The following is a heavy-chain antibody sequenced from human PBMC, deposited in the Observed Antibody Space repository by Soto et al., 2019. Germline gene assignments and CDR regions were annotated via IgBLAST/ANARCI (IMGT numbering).Heavy chain of an antibody. J-gene: IGHJ5*02. CDR3: ARDERWHDLVWCFEP. V-gene: IGHV1-46*03. CDR1: GYSFTSHY. Sequence: ASVKVSCKAIGYSFTSHYMHWVRQAPGQGLEWMGTIYPGGVNIGYAQKFKGRVTMTKDTSTSTVYMELNSLTSEDTAVYYCARDERWHDLVWCFEPWGQGTLVTVSS. CDR2: IYPGGVNI. D-gene: IGHD1-1*01.